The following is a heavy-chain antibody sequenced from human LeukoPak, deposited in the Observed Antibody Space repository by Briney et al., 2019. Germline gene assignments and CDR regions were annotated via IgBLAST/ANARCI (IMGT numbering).Heavy chain of an antibody. V-gene: IGHV3-23*01. D-gene: IGHD5-12*01. Sequence: GGSLRLSCAASGFTFSSYAMSWVRQAPGKGLEWVSAICGSGGSTYYADTVKGRFTISRENSKNTLYLQMNSLRAEDTAVYYCAKDLFTYSGYDFLDDMVYWGQGTLVTVSS. CDR2: ICGSGGST. J-gene: IGHJ4*02. CDR1: GFTFSSYA. CDR3: AKDLFTYSGYDFLDDMVY.